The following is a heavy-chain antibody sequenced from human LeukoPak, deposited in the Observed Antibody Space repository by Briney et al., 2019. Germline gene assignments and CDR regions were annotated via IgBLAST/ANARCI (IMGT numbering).Heavy chain of an antibody. CDR1: GFTVSSNY. J-gene: IGHJ6*02. V-gene: IGHV3-53*01. CDR2: IFSGGTT. Sequence: PGGSLRLSCAASGFTVSSNYMSWVRQAPGKGLEWVSVIFSGGTTYYADSVKGRFTISRDNSKYTLYLQMNSLRAEDTAVYYCAREGNYYDMDVWGQGTTVTVSS. CDR3: AREGNYYDMDV.